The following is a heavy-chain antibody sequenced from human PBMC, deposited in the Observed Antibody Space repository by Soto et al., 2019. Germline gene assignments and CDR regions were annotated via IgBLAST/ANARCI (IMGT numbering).Heavy chain of an antibody. Sequence: SETLSLTCTVSGGSMSGYHWTWIRQSPGKELEFIGSVFDNGSTKSNPSLRSRVTISIDSSKTQFSLTLSSVTAADTAVYYFAREIGWSSWYRREYYFEYWGQGTLVTVSS. V-gene: IGHV4-59*01. CDR1: GGSMSGYH. CDR3: AREIGWSSWYRREYYFEY. J-gene: IGHJ4*02. CDR2: VFDNGST. D-gene: IGHD6-13*01.